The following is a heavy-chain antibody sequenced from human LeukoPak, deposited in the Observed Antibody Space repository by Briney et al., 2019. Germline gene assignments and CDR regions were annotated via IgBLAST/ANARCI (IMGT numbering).Heavy chain of an antibody. J-gene: IGHJ5*02. Sequence: NPSETLSLACAVSGGSISSGGYSWSWIRQPPGKGLEWIGYIYHSGSTYYNPSLKSRVTISVDRSKNQFSLKLSSVTAADTAVYYCARAQWLPMNWFDPWGQGTLVTVSS. CDR3: ARAQWLPMNWFDP. CDR1: GGSISSGGYS. CDR2: IYHSGST. D-gene: IGHD6-19*01. V-gene: IGHV4-30-2*01.